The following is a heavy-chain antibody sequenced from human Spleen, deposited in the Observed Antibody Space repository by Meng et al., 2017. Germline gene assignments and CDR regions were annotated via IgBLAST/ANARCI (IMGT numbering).Heavy chain of an antibody. V-gene: IGHV7-4-1*02. CDR2: INTNTGNP. CDR1: GGTFSSYA. Sequence: QVQLVQSGAEVKKPGSSVKVSCKASGGTFSSYAISWVRQAPGQGLEWMGWINTNTGNPTYAQGFTGRFVFSLDTSVSTAYLQISSLKAEDTAVYYCARDSRYSYGRGFDLWGRGTLVTVSS. D-gene: IGHD5-18*01. CDR3: ARDSRYSYGRGFDL. J-gene: IGHJ2*01.